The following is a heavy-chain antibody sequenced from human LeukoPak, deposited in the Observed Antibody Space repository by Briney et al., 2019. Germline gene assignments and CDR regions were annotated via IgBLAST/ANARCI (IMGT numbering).Heavy chain of an antibody. V-gene: IGHV1-18*01. CDR1: GYTFTSYG. D-gene: IGHD3-9*01. J-gene: IGHJ6*03. CDR3: ARDGALVLRYFDWPPINYYYYYMDV. Sequence: ASVKVSCKASGYTFTSYGISWVRQAPGPGLEWMGWISAYNGNTNYAQKLQSRVTMTTDTSTSTAYMELSSLRSEDTAVYYCARDGALVLRYFDWPPINYYYYYMDVWGKGTTVTVSS. CDR2: ISAYNGNT.